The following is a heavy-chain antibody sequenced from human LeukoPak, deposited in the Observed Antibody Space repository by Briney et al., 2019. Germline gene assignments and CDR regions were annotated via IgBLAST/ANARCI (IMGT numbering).Heavy chain of an antibody. CDR2: ISGSGGST. CDR3: AKVGDFWSGLAYNYYYGMDV. CDR1: GFTFSSYA. J-gene: IGHJ6*02. V-gene: IGHV3-23*01. D-gene: IGHD3-3*01. Sequence: GASLRLSCAASGFTFSSYAMSWVRQAPGKGLEWVSAISGSGGSTYYADSVKGRFTISRDNSKNTLYLQMNSLRAGDTAVYYCAKVGDFWSGLAYNYYYGMDVWGQGTTVTVSS.